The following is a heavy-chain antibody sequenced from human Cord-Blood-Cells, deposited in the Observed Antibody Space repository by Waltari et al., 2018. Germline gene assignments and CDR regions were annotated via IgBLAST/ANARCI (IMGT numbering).Heavy chain of an antibody. D-gene: IGHD4-17*01. CDR1: GYPLTSAG. J-gene: IGHJ5*02. V-gene: IGHV1-18*01. Sequence: QVQLVQSGAEVKKPGASVKVSCKASGYPLTSAGLSWVRQAPGQGLEWMGWISAYNGNTTDAQKLQGRVTMTTDTSTSTAYMELRSLRSDDTAVYYCARDRGYGDYDNWFDPWGQGTLVTVSS. CDR3: ARDRGYGDYDNWFDP. CDR2: ISAYNGNT.